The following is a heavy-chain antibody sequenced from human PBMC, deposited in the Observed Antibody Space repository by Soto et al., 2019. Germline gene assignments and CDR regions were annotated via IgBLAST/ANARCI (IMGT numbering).Heavy chain of an antibody. CDR2: IYSGGST. CDR1: GFTVSSNY. V-gene: IGHV3-53*01. Sequence: PGGSLRLSCAASGFTVSSNYMSWVRQAPGKGLEWVSVIYSGGSTYYADSVKGRFTISRDNSKNTLYLQMNSLRAEDTAVYYCASGGPPYCTNGVCSGGLFEPWGQGILVTVSS. D-gene: IGHD2-8*01. CDR3: ASGGPPYCTNGVCSGGLFEP. J-gene: IGHJ5*02.